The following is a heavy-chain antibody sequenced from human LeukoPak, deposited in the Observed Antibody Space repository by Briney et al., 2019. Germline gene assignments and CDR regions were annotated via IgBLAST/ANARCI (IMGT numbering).Heavy chain of an antibody. V-gene: IGHV1-18*01. D-gene: IGHD6-13*01. CDR1: GYTFTSYG. CDR3: ARNKGIAAAVTCDY. Sequence: ASVKVSCKASGYTFTSYGISWVRQAPGQGLEWMGWISAYNGNTNYAQKLKGRVTMTTDPSTSTAYMELRSQRSDDTAVYYCARNKGIAAAVTCDYWGQGTLVTVSS. CDR2: ISAYNGNT. J-gene: IGHJ4*02.